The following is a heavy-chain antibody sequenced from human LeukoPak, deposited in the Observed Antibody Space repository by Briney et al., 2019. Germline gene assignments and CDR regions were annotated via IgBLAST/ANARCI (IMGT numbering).Heavy chain of an antibody. Sequence: GGSLRLSCAASGFTFSSYSMNWVRQAPGKGLEWVSSISSSSSYIYYADSVKGRFTISRDNAKNSLYLQMNSLRAEDTAVYYCAKGMRHCDSTSCYSFHPPDYWGQGTLVSVSS. CDR2: ISSSSSYI. J-gene: IGHJ4*02. V-gene: IGHV3-21*01. CDR3: AKGMRHCDSTSCYSFHPPDY. D-gene: IGHD2-2*02. CDR1: GFTFSSYS.